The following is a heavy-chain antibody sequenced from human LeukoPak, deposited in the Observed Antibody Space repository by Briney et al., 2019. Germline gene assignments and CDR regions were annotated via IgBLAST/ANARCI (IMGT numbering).Heavy chain of an antibody. CDR1: GYSISSGYY. V-gene: IGHV4-4*07. D-gene: IGHD1-26*01. Sequence: SETLSLTCAVSGYSISSGYYWGWIRQPAGKGLEWIGRIYTSGSTNYNPSLKSRITMSVDTSKKQFSLKLSSVTAADTAVYYCATSYSGSYYDAFDIWGQGTMVTVSS. J-gene: IGHJ3*02. CDR3: ATSYSGSYYDAFDI. CDR2: IYTSGST.